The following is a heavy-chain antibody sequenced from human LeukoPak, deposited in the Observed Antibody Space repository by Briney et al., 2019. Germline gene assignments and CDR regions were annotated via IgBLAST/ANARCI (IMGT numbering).Heavy chain of an antibody. Sequence: GGSLRLSCVASGFTFSRNWLHWVRPVPGKGVVWVSRINTDGSTTNYTDSVKGRFTISRDNTKNTLYLQMNSLTAEDSAVYFCTRGYNTASLDWGQGTRITVAS. V-gene: IGHV3-74*01. CDR3: TRGYNTASLD. J-gene: IGHJ4*02. CDR1: GFTFSRNW. CDR2: INTDGSTT. D-gene: IGHD5-18*01.